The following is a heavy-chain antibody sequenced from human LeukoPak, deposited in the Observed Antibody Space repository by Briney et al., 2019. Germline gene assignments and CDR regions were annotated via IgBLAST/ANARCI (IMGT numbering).Heavy chain of an antibody. CDR2: INPFSGGT. CDR1: GYTFIGYN. J-gene: IGHJ4*02. CDR3: ARGWLRFDFDY. D-gene: IGHD5-12*01. V-gene: IGHV1-2*02. Sequence: GASVKVSCKASGYTFIGYNIHWVRQAPGQGLEWMGWINPFSGGTKYAQKFQGRVTMTRETSISTAYMELSGLRYDDTAVYYCARGWLRFDFDYWGQGTLVTVSS.